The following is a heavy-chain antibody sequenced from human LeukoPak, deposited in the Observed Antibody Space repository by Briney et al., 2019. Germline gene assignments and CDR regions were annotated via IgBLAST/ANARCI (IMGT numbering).Heavy chain of an antibody. V-gene: IGHV4-39*07. CDR2: IYYIGST. J-gene: IGHJ6*03. CDR3: ARVRWLQFMTYYMDV. D-gene: IGHD5-24*01. CDR1: GGSISSSSYY. Sequence: PSETLSLTCTVSGGSISSSSYYWGWIRQPPGKGPEWIGSIYYIGSTYSNPSLKSRVTISVDTSKNQFSLKLSSVTAADTAVYYCARVRWLQFMTYYMDVWGKGTTVTVSS.